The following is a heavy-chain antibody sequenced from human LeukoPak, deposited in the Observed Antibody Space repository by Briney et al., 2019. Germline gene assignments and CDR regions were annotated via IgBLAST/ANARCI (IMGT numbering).Heavy chain of an antibody. CDR3: VKDEWYGSSSYFDF. Sequence: ASVKVSCKASGGTFSSYAISWVRQAPGQGLEWMGRIIPILDIANYAQKFQGRVTITADKSTSTAYMELSSLRSEDTAVYYCVKDEWYGSSSYFDFWGQGTLVTVSS. J-gene: IGHJ4*02. D-gene: IGHD6-6*01. CDR1: GGTFSSYA. CDR2: IIPILDIA. V-gene: IGHV1-69*04.